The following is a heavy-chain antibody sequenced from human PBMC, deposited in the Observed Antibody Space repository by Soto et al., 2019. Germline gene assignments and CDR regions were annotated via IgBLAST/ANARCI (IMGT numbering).Heavy chain of an antibody. V-gene: IGHV4-31*03. J-gene: IGHJ4*02. Sequence: SETLSLTCTVSGGSISSGGYYWSWIRQHPGKGLEWIGYIYYSGSTYYNPSLKNRVTISVDTSKNQFSLKLSSVTAADTAVYYCARGVTMVRGVIHTPYFDYWGQGTLVTVSS. CDR2: IYYSGST. CDR1: GGSISSGGYY. D-gene: IGHD3-10*01. CDR3: ARGVTMVRGVIHTPYFDY.